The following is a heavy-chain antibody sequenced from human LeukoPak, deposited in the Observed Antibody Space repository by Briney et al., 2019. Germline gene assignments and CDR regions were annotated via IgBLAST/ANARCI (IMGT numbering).Heavy chain of an antibody. CDR1: GGSISNYY. J-gene: IGHJ4*02. Sequence: SETLSLTCTVSGGSISNYYWSWIRQPPGKGLEWIGHIYYSGNTNYNPSLKSRVTISVDTSNNQFSLKLSSVAAADTAVYYCARAAEYSSGWYLFDFWGQGILVTVSA. V-gene: IGHV4-59*01. CDR2: IYYSGNT. CDR3: ARAAEYSSGWYLFDF. D-gene: IGHD6-19*01.